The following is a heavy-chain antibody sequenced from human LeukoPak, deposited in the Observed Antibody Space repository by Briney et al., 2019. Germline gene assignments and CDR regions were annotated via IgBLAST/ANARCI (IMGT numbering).Heavy chain of an antibody. CDR2: IYYSGST. J-gene: IGHJ5*02. Sequence: SETLSLTCTVSGGSISSYYWRWIRQPPGKGLEWIGYIYYSGSTNYNPSLKSRVTISVDTSKNQFSLKLSSVTAADTAVYYCARYPDSSGYNWFDPWGQGTLVTVSS. CDR3: ARYPDSSGYNWFDP. CDR1: GGSISSYY. D-gene: IGHD6-19*01. V-gene: IGHV4-59*08.